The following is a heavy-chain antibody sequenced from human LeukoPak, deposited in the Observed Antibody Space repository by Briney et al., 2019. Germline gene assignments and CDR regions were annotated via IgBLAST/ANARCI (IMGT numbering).Heavy chain of an antibody. CDR2: ISGSGGST. Sequence: TGGSLRLSCAASGFTFSSYAMRWVRQAPGKGLEWVSAISGSGGSTYYADSVKGRFTISRDNSKNTLYLQMNSLRAEDTAVYYCAKEFFYGSGSYDYWGQGTLVTVSS. J-gene: IGHJ4*01. CDR1: GFTFSSYA. CDR3: AKEFFYGSGSYDY. D-gene: IGHD3-10*01. V-gene: IGHV3-23*01.